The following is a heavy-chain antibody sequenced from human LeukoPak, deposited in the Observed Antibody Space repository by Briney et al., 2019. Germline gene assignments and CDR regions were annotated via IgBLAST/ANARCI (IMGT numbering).Heavy chain of an antibody. CDR1: GFTFSSYA. V-gene: IGHV3-23*01. CDR2: VSGSGGST. CDR3: AKEPGPYYYYGMDV. J-gene: IGHJ6*02. Sequence: GGSLRLSCAASGFTFSSYAMSWVRQAPGKGLEWVSAVSGSGGSTYYADSVKGRFTISRDNSKNTLYLQMNSLRAEDTAVYYCAKEPGPYYYYGMDVWGQGTTVTVSS.